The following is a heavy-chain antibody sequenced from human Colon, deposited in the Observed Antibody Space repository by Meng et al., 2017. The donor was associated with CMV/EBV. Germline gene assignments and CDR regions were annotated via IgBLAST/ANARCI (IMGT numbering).Heavy chain of an antibody. D-gene: IGHD5-18*01. CDR2: ISPTSTNI. CDR3: ARDPKVLDTTLATGY. V-gene: IGHV3-21*01. Sequence: GESLKISCAASGFTFSIYAMSWVRQAPGKGLEWVSSISPTSTNIFYADSVRGRFSVSRDNAQNSVYLQMNSLRAEDTAVYYCARDPKVLDTTLATGYWGQGTLVTVSS. J-gene: IGHJ4*02. CDR1: GFTFSIYA.